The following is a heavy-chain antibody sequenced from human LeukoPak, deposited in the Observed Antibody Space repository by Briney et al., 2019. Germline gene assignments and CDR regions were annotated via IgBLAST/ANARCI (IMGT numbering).Heavy chain of an antibody. CDR3: ARRITMIVVVIRRYNWFDP. Sequence: SETLSLTCAVYGGSFSGYYWSWIRQPPGKGLEWIGEINHSGSTNYNPSLKSRVTISVDTSKNQFSLKLSSVTAADTAVYYCARRITMIVVVIRRYNWFDPWGQGTLVTVS. J-gene: IGHJ5*02. V-gene: IGHV4-34*01. CDR2: INHSGST. CDR1: GGSFSGYY. D-gene: IGHD3-22*01.